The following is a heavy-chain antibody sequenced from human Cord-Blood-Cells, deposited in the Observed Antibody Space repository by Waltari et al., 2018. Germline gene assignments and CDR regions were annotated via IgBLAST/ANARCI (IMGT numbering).Heavy chain of an antibody. CDR2: INAGNGNT. J-gene: IGHJ4*02. CDR1: GYTFTSYA. Sequence: SGYTFTSYAMHWVRQAPGQRLEWMGWINAGNGNTKYSQKFQGRVTITRDTSASTAYMELSSLRSEDTAVYYCARDQYDSSGYYYYWGQGTLVTVSS. D-gene: IGHD3-22*01. CDR3: ARDQYDSSGYYYY. V-gene: IGHV1-3*01.